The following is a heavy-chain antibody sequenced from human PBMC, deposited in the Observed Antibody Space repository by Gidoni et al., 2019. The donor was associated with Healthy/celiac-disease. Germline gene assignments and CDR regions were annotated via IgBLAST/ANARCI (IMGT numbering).Heavy chain of an antibody. Sequence: VQLVQSVSELKKPGAAVKGSCKACGYPFTSYAMNSLRQAPGQGLEWMGWINTNTGNPTYAQGLTGRFVFSLDTSVSTAYLKISSLKAEGTAVYYCARDPIYGDPVDAFDIWGQGTMVTVSS. CDR2: INTNTGNP. J-gene: IGHJ3*02. CDR3: ARDPIYGDPVDAFDI. CDR1: GYPFTSYA. D-gene: IGHD4-17*01. V-gene: IGHV7-4-1*02.